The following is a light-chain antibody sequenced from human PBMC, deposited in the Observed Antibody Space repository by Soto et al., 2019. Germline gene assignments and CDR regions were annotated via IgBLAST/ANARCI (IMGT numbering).Light chain of an antibody. V-gene: IGKV1-39*01. J-gene: IGKJ5*01. Sequence: DIQITQSPSTMSGSVVDRVTITFRASQTISSPLNWYQQKPGKAPNLLVYAASSLQSGVPSRFTGSGSGTDFTLTISSLQPEDFATXXXQXXYXTXIXCGQGTRREI. CDR1: QTISSP. CDR3: QXXYXTXIX. CDR2: AAS.